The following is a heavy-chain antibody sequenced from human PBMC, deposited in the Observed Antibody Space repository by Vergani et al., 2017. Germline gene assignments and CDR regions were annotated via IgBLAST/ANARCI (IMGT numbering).Heavy chain of an antibody. Sequence: QLQLQESGPGLVKPSETLSLTCTVSGGSISSSSYYWGWIRQPPGKGLEWIGSIDYSGSTYYKPSLKSRVTISVDKSKNQFSLKVSSVTGADTAVYYCARDGEFYYEGWSGDYDDLDYWGQGTLVTVSS. J-gene: IGHJ4*02. CDR3: ARDGEFYYEGWSGDYDDLDY. CDR1: GGSISSSSYY. D-gene: IGHD3-3*01. CDR2: IDYSGST. V-gene: IGHV4-39*07.